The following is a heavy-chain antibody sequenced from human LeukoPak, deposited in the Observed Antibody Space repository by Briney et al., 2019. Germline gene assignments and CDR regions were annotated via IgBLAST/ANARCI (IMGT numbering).Heavy chain of an antibody. CDR1: GGSISSGGYY. Sequence: PSETLSLTCTVSGGSISSGGYYWSWIRQHPGKGLEWIGYIYYSGSTYYSPSHKSRTTISVDTSKNQFSLKLSSVTAADTAVYYCATTPRDGYNYYFDYWGQGTLVTVSS. J-gene: IGHJ4*02. CDR2: IYYSGST. CDR3: ATTPRDGYNYYFDY. D-gene: IGHD5-24*01. V-gene: IGHV4-31*03.